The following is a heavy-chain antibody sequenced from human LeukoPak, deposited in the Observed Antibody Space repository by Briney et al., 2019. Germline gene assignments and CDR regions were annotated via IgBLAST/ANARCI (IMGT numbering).Heavy chain of an antibody. V-gene: IGHV3-11*01. D-gene: IGHD2-2*02. J-gene: IGHJ4*02. CDR3: ARDIVVVPAAIQDY. CDR2: ISSSGSTI. CDR1: GFTFSDYY. Sequence: GGSLRLSCAASGFTFSDYYMSWIRQAPGKGPEWVSYISSSGSTIYYADSVKGRFTISRDNAKNSLYLQMNSLRAEDTAVYYCARDIVVVPAAIQDYWGQGTLVTVSS.